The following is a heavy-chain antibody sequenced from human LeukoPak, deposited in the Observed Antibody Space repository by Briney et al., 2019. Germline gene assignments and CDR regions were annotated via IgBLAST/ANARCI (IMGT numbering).Heavy chain of an antibody. CDR1: GFTFSSYW. CDR2: IKQDGSEK. J-gene: IGHJ6*02. Sequence: PGGSLRLSCAASGFTFSSYWMSWVRQAPGKGLEWVANIKQDGSEKYYVDSVKGRFTISRGNAKNSLYLQMNSLRAEDTAVYYCARSAIVVAYYYYGMDVWGQGTTVTVSS. CDR3: ARSAIVVAYYYYGMDV. V-gene: IGHV3-7*01. D-gene: IGHD2-15*01.